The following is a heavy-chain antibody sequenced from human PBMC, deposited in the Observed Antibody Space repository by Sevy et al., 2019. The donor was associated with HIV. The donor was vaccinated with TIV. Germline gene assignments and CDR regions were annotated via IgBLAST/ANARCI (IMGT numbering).Heavy chain of an antibody. CDR3: AGENAWGRGYS. J-gene: IGHJ4*02. D-gene: IGHD1-26*01. Sequence: SETLSLTCTVSGGSITSLYWNRIRQPPRKGLEWIANIYYNSHINYNPSLKSRVTLSLDTSKNRFSLRLSSVTAADTAMYYCAGENAWGRGYSWGQGTLVTVSS. CDR1: GGSITSLY. CDR2: IYYNSHI. V-gene: IGHV4-59*08.